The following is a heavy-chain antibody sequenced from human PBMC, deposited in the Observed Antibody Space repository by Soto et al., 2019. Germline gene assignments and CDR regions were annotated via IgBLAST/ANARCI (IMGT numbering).Heavy chain of an antibody. Sequence: GASVKVSCKASGYTFTSYAMHWVRQAPGQRLEWMGWINAGNGNTKYSQKFQGRVTITRDTSASTAYMELSSLRSEDTAVYYCARDALVATIRTNYFDYWGQGTLVTVSS. V-gene: IGHV1-3*01. CDR1: GYTFTSYA. J-gene: IGHJ4*02. D-gene: IGHD5-12*01. CDR3: ARDALVATIRTNYFDY. CDR2: INAGNGNT.